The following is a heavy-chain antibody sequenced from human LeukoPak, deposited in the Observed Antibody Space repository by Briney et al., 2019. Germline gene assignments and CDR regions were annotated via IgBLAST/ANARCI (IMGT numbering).Heavy chain of an antibody. CDR1: GFTFSSYA. D-gene: IGHD6-19*01. J-gene: IGHJ4*02. V-gene: IGHV3-23*01. CDR2: IFGSGGSA. CDR3: GKTTTGYSSGRNPAWPVDY. Sequence: GGSLRLSCTASGFTFSSYAMYWVRQAPGKGLEWVSGIFGSGGSAHYADSVRGRFTISRDNSQNTVYLQMNSLRAEDTAVYYCGKTTTGYSSGRNPAWPVDYWGQGTLVTVSS.